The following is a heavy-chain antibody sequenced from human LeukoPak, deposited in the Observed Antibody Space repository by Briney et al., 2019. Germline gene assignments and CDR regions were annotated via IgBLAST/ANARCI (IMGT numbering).Heavy chain of an antibody. Sequence: PSETLSLTCNVSGGSISAYYWSWIRQPPGKGLEYMGYIYYSGSTDYNPSFKSRITISVDTSKNQFSLKLSSVTAADTAVYYCAREPSTANWFDPWGQGTLVTISS. J-gene: IGHJ5*02. CDR3: AREPSTANWFDP. V-gene: IGHV4-59*12. CDR2: IYYSGST. CDR1: GGSISAYY. D-gene: IGHD4-17*01.